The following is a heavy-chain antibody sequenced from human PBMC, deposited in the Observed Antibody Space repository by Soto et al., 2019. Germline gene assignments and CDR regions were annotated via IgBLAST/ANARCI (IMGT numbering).Heavy chain of an antibody. D-gene: IGHD1-7*01. J-gene: IGHJ4*02. CDR3: AKLEVTGTTSFDY. CDR1: GFTFSSYG. V-gene: IGHV3-30*18. Sequence: GGSLRLSCAASGFTFSSYGMHWVRQAPGKGLEWVAVISYDGSNKYYADSVKGRFTISRDNSKNTLYLQMNSLRAEDTAVYYCAKLEVTGTTSFDYWGQGTLVTVSS. CDR2: ISYDGSNK.